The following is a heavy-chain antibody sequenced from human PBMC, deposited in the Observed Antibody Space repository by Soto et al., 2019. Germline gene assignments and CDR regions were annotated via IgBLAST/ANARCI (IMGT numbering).Heavy chain of an antibody. D-gene: IGHD4-17*01. CDR1: GGTFSSHT. J-gene: IGHJ2*01. CDR3: ARPDFGDYWYFDL. Sequence: QDQLVQSGAEVKKPGSSVKVSCKASGGTFSSHTFSWVRQAPGQGLEWMGRVISALCTATYAQKFQGRCTITADESATTVYMELNSLRSEDTAVYYSARPDFGDYWYFDLWGRGTLVTVYS. CDR2: VISALCTA. V-gene: IGHV1-69*08.